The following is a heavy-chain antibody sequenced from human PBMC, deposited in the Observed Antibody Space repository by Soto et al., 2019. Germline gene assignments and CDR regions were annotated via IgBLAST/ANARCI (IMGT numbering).Heavy chain of an antibody. V-gene: IGHV3-33*01. Sequence: QVQLVESGGGVVQPGRSLRLSCAASGFTFSSYGMHWVRQAPGKGLEWVAVIWYDGSNKYYADSVKGRFTISRDNSKNTLYLQMNSLRAEYTAEYYCARDGGIAAAAHYYGMDVWGQGTTVTFSS. CDR1: GFTFSSYG. D-gene: IGHD6-13*01. J-gene: IGHJ6*02. CDR2: IWYDGSNK. CDR3: ARDGGIAAAAHYYGMDV.